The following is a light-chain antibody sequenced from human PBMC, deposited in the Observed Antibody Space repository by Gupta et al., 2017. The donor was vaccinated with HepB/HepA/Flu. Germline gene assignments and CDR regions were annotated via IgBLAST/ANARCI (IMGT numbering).Light chain of an antibody. CDR1: SSDVGGYNY. J-gene: IGLJ3*02. Sequence: QSALTQPASVSGSPGQSITISCTGTSSDVGGYNYVSWYQQHPGKAPKRMIYEVSNRPSGVSNRFSGSKSGNTASRTISGLQAEDEADYYCSSYTSSSTWVFGGGTKLTVL. V-gene: IGLV2-14*01. CDR3: SSYTSSSTWV. CDR2: EVS.